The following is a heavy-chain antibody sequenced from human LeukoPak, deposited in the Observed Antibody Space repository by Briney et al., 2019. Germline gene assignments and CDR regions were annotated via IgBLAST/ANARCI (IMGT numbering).Heavy chain of an antibody. CDR3: ARAVPAAKGIPPALDY. CDR2: IYYSGST. J-gene: IGHJ4*02. D-gene: IGHD2-2*01. CDR1: GGSISSSSYY. V-gene: IGHV4-39*07. Sequence: SETLSLTCTVSGGSISSSSYYWGWIRQPPGKGLEWIGSIYYSGSTYYNPSLKSRVTISVDTSKNQFSLKLSSVTAADTAVYYCARAVPAAKGIPPALDYWGQGTLVTVSS.